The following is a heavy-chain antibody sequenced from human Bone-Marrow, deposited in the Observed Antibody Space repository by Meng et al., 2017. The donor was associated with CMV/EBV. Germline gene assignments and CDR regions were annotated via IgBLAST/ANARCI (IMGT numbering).Heavy chain of an antibody. V-gene: IGHV3-66*02. CDR1: GFTVSSNY. CDR2: IYSGGGT. CDR3: ARDLGNGRITMSY. Sequence: GGSLRLSCAASGFTVSSNYMSWVRQAPGKGLEWVSVIYSGGGTYYADSVKGRFTISRDNSKNTLYLQMHSLRAEDTDVYYWARDLGNGRITMSYWGQGTLVAVSS. D-gene: IGHD3-10*02. J-gene: IGHJ4*02.